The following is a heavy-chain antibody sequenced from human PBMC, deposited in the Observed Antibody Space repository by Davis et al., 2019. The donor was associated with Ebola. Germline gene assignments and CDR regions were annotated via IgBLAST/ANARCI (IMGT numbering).Heavy chain of an antibody. CDR2: IYHSGST. CDR3: ARASDY. V-gene: IGHV4-59*12. CDR1: GFSFSTYA. J-gene: IGHJ4*02. Sequence: MPGGSLRLSCAASGFSFSTYAMHWIRQPPGKGLEWIGYIYHSGSTYYNPSLKSRVTISVDTSKNQFSLKLSSVTAADTAVYYCARASDYWGQGTLVTVSS.